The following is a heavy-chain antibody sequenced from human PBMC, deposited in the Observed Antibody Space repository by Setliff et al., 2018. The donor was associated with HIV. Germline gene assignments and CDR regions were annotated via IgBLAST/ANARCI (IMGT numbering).Heavy chain of an antibody. V-gene: IGHV4-34*12. J-gene: IGHJ5*02. CDR1: GGSFSGYY. D-gene: IGHD3-22*01. Sequence: KSSETLSLTCAVYGGSFSGYYWTWIRQPPGRGLEWIGEIIHSGGTNYNRSLKSRVTISVDTSENQFSLRLNSVTAADTAVYYCARYRYYYDSSGYGRWFDPWGQGTLVTVSS. CDR3: ARYRYYYDSSGYGRWFDP. CDR2: IIHSGGT.